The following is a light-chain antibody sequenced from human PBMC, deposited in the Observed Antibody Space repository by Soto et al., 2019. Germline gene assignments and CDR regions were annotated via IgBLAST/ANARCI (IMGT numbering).Light chain of an antibody. CDR2: DVS. CDR3: SSYTSSSTL. J-gene: IGLJ1*01. Sequence: QSVLTPAASVSGSPGQSITLSLPRTNGDVGGYNYVSWYQQHPGKAPKLMIYDVSNRPSGVSNRFSGSKSGNTASLTISGLQAEDEADYYCSSYTSSSTLFGTGTKVTVL. V-gene: IGLV2-14*01. CDR1: NGDVGGYNY.